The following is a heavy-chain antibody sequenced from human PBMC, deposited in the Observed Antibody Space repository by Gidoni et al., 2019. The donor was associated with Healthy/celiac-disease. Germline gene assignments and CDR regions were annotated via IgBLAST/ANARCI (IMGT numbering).Heavy chain of an antibody. D-gene: IGHD1-26*01. Sequence: EVQLLEYGGGLVQPGGSLRLSCAASGCTFRSYAISWVRQAPGKGLEWISAISGSGGSTYYADSVKGRFSISRDNSKNTLYLQMNSLRAEDTAVYYCAKDDSGRYFHFDYWGQGTLVTVSS. CDR3: AKDDSGRYFHFDY. CDR1: GCTFRSYA. V-gene: IGHV3-23*01. J-gene: IGHJ4*02. CDR2: ISGSGGST.